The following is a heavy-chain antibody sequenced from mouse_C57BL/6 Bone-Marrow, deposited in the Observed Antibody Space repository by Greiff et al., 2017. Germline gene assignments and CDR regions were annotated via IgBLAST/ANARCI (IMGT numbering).Heavy chain of an antibody. Sequence: EVQRVESGPGLVKPSQSLSLTCSVTGYSITSGYYWNWIRQFPGNKLEWMGYISYDGSNNYNPSLKNRNSITRYTSKNQFFLKLNSVTTEDTATYYCAREGAYYSNYDYWGQGTTLTVSS. CDR1: GYSITSGYY. CDR3: AREGAYYSNYDY. V-gene: IGHV3-6*01. D-gene: IGHD2-5*01. J-gene: IGHJ2*01. CDR2: ISYDGSN.